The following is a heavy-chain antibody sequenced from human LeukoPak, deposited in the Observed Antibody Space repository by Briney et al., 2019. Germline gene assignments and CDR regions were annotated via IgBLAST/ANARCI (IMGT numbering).Heavy chain of an antibody. J-gene: IGHJ4*02. D-gene: IGHD2-15*01. V-gene: IGHV3-11*01. CDR1: GFTFSDYY. Sequence: PGGSLRLSCAASGFTFSDYYMSWIRQAPGKRLEWVSYISSSGSTIYYADSVKGRFTISRDNAKNSLYLQMNSLRAEDAAVYYCANYCSGGSCYSVYWGQGTLVTVSS. CDR2: ISSSGSTI. CDR3: ANYCSGGSCYSVY.